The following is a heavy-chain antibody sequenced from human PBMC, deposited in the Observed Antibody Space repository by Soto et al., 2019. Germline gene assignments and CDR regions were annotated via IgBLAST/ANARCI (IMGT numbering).Heavy chain of an antibody. CDR2: SYYRGST. Sequence: QLQLQESGPGLVKPSETLSLTCTVSGGSISSRSHYWGWIRQSPGKHLEWIGSSYYRGSTHYNPSLKTRITISVDTSKKQVFLKVFPETAADTAVYYCETADGFGVVTPYFKYWGQGIPVTGSS. CDR1: GGSISSRSHY. CDR3: ETADGFGVVTPYFKY. J-gene: IGHJ4*02. V-gene: IGHV4-39*01. D-gene: IGHD3-3*01.